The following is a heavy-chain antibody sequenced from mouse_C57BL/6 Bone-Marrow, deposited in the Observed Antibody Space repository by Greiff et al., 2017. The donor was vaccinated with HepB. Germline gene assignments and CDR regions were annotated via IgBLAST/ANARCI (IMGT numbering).Heavy chain of an antibody. Sequence: EVKLVESGEGLVKPGGSLKLSCAASGFTFSSYAMSWVRQTPEKRLEWVAYISSGGDYTYYSDTVKGRFTLSRDNARNTLYLQMSSLKSEDTAMYYCTRVVYDGYYNYFDYWGQGTTLTVSS. D-gene: IGHD2-3*01. CDR2: ISSGGDYT. J-gene: IGHJ2*01. CDR3: TRVVYDGYYNYFDY. V-gene: IGHV5-9-1*02. CDR1: GFTFSSYA.